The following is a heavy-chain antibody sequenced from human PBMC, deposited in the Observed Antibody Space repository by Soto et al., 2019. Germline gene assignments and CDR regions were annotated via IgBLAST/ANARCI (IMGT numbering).Heavy chain of an antibody. V-gene: IGHV5-10-1*01. D-gene: IGHD3-9*01. CDR3: ARVRIRDYGMVDFDY. CDR1: GYTFSSYW. J-gene: IGHJ4*02. CDR2: LDPKDSYT. Sequence: GESLKISCQGSGYTFSSYWIAWVRQMPGKGLEWVGRLDPKDSYTDYSPSFQGHVSISSDQSLNTAYLRWSSLKTSDTAIYYCARVRIRDYGMVDFDYWGLGTLVTVSS.